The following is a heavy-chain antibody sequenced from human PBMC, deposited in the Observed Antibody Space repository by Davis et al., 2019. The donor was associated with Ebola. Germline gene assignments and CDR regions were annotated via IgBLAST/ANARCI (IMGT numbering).Heavy chain of an antibody. J-gene: IGHJ6*04. CDR3: AREVQYYDTSGYHYYGMDV. V-gene: IGHV3-13*01. CDR1: GFTFRTHD. D-gene: IGHD3-22*01. Sequence: GESLKISCAASGFTFRTHDMHWVRQPTGKGLEWLSAINTAGDTYYPVSVKGRFTISRDNGKNTLYLQLNSLRAGDTAVYYCAREVQYYDTSGYHYYGMDVWGKGTTVTVSS. CDR2: INTAGDT.